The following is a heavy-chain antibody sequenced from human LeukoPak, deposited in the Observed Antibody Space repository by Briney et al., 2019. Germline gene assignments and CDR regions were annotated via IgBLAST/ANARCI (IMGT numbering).Heavy chain of an antibody. CDR2: IYSSGST. Sequence: SETLSLTCNLSGGSVRGYYWSWIRQPPGEALEWIGYIYSSGSTNYNPSLKSRVTMSVDTSKTQFSLKVSSVTAADTAVYYCARVFDSGSQAYFYYMDVWGKGTTVT. CDR1: GGSVRGYY. J-gene: IGHJ6*03. CDR3: ARVFDSGSQAYFYYMDV. D-gene: IGHD3-10*01. V-gene: IGHV4-59*02.